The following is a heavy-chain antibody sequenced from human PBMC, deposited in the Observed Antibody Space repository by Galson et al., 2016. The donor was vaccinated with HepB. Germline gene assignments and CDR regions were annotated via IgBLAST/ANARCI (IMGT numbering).Heavy chain of an antibody. J-gene: IGHJ4*02. V-gene: IGHV1-69*13. CDR3: ARNLGEAGSDH. CDR1: GGAFSSYA. D-gene: IGHD3-16*01. CDR2: IIPSFGTA. Sequence: SVKVSCKASGGAFSSYALSWVRQAPGQGLEWVGGIIPSFGTAHYAQKFQGRVTIRAGESTSTVYMELSSLRPGDTAVYYCARNLGEAGSDHWGRGTLVIVSS.